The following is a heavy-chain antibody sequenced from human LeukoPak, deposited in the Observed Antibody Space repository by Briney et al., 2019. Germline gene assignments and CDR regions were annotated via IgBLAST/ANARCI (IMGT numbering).Heavy chain of an antibody. D-gene: IGHD3-10*02. Sequence: GGSLRLSCAASGFTFSSYWMNWVRHAPGKGLVWVSRIASDGSSTTYADSVKGRFSISRDNAKNTLYLQMNSLRVEDTAVYYCARGRPHVNDYWGQGTLVTVSS. CDR1: GFTFSSYW. CDR3: ARGRPHVNDY. V-gene: IGHV3-74*01. CDR2: IASDGSST. J-gene: IGHJ4*02.